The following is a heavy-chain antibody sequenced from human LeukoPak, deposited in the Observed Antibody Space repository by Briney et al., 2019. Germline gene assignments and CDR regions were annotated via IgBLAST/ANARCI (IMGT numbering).Heavy chain of an antibody. CDR3: AREGITVAGPMDV. CDR1: GGSISSSDW. D-gene: IGHD6-19*01. J-gene: IGHJ6*02. Sequence: SQTLSLTCAVSGGSISSSDWWSWVRQPPGKGLEWIGDVYHSGSANYKSSLKSRVIISVDKSKNQFFLKLTSVTAADTAVYYCAREGITVAGPMDVWGQGTTVTVSS. V-gene: IGHV4-4*02. CDR2: VYHSGSA.